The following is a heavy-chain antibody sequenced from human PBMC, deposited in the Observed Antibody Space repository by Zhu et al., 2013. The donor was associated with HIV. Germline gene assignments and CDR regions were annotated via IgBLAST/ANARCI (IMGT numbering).Heavy chain of an antibody. J-gene: IGHJ4*02. D-gene: IGHD3-22*01. CDR1: GGTFSNYG. Sequence: QVQLVQSGAEVKKPGSSVKVSCKASGGTFSNYGINWVRQAPGQGLEWMGGIIPMFGTANYAQKFQGRVTITADESTSTAYMQLSSLRSEDTAVYYCARDHNSGYYSYFDYWGQGTLVTVSS. CDR3: ARDHNSGYYSYFDY. CDR2: IIPMFGTA. V-gene: IGHV1-69*01.